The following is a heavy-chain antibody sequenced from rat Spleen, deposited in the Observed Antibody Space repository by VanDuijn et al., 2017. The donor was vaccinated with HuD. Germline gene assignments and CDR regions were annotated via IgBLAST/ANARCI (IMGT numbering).Heavy chain of an antibody. CDR2: ITYEGTST. CDR1: GFTFSDYF. CDR3: TRLLIYYDVIYHYFDY. D-gene: IGHD1-12*01. V-gene: IGHV5-22*01. Sequence: EVQLVESGGGLVQPGRSLKLSCAASGFTFSDYFMAWVRQAPKKGLEWVATITYEGTSTYYGNSVKGRFTISRDNTKSTLYLQMNSLRSEDTATYYCTRLLIYYDVIYHYFDYWGQGVMVTVSS. J-gene: IGHJ2*01.